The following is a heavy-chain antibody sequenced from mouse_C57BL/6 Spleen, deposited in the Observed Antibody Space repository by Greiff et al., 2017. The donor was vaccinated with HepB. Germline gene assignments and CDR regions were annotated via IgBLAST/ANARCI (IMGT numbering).Heavy chain of an antibody. V-gene: IGHV1-50*01. CDR2: IDPSDSYT. Sequence: VQLQQPGAELVKPGASVKLSCKASGYTFTSYWMQWVKQRPGQGLEWIGEIDPSDSYTNYNQKFKGKATLNVDTSSLTAYMQLNSRTSEDSAVYYCGRLGGGFDYWGQGTTLTVSS. J-gene: IGHJ2*01. CDR1: GYTFTSYW. CDR3: GRLGGGFDY.